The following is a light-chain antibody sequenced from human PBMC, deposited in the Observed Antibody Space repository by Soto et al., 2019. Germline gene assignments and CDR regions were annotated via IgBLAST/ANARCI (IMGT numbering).Light chain of an antibody. Sequence: DEVLTQSPLSLTVTLGQPASISCRSSQSLVYSDGHTYLNWFQQRPGQSPRRLIYKVSNRDSGVPDRFSGSGSGTDFTLHISRVEAEDVGVYYCMQGTHWRTFGQGTKVEIK. CDR2: KVS. J-gene: IGKJ1*01. CDR3: MQGTHWRT. V-gene: IGKV2-30*01. CDR1: QSLVYSDGHTY.